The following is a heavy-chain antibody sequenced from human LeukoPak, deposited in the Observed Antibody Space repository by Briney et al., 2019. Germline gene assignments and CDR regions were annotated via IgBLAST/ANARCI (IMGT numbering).Heavy chain of an antibody. J-gene: IGHJ4*02. CDR3: AREQLGLHYFDY. D-gene: IGHD6-6*01. V-gene: IGHV4-30-2*01. CDR2: IYHSGST. CDR1: GGSISSGGHS. Sequence: PSETLSLTCTVSGGSISSGGHSWSWIRQPPGKGLEWIGEIYHSGSTNYNPSLKSRVTISVDKSKNQFSLKLSSVTAADTAVYYCAREQLGLHYFDYWGQGTLVTVSS.